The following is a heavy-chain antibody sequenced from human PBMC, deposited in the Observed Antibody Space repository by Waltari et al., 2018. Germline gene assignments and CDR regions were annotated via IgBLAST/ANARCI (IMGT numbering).Heavy chain of an antibody. CDR1: GFSFRKAW. CDR2: IKNKTDGGTT. D-gene: IGHD1-20*01. J-gene: IGHJ4*02. CDR3: WAVSFDY. V-gene: IGHV3-15*01. Sequence: EVQLVESGGGLIKPGGSLRLPCAAAGFSFRKAWMSWVRQAPGKGLEWVGRIKNKTDGGTTEYAAPVKGRFTISRDDSKNTLYLQMNSLKSEDTAVYYCWAVSFDYWGQGTLVTVSS.